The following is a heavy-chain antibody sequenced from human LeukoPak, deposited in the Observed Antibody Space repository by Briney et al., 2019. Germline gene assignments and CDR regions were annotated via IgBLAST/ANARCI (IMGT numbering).Heavy chain of an antibody. J-gene: IGHJ4*02. CDR2: IYYTGSS. CDR3: ARRSTLENSFDY. D-gene: IGHD6-6*01. CDR1: GGSMSSYY. Sequence: KPSETLSLTCTVSGGSMSSYYWSWMRQPPGKGLEWIANIYYTGSSNNNPSLRSRVTISVDTSKNQFSLTLSSVTAADTAVYYCARRSTLENSFDYWGQGTLVTVSS. V-gene: IGHV4-59*08.